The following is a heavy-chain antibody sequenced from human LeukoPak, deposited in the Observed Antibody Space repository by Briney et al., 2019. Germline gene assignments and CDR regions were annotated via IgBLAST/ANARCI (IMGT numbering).Heavy chain of an antibody. J-gene: IGHJ4*02. D-gene: IGHD6-13*01. Sequence: GGSLRLSCAASGFTFSSYAMSRVRQAPGKGLEWVSDISGSGGSTYYADPVKGRFTISRDNSKNTLYLQMNNLRAEDTAVYYCAKDRSPLGQQPFDYWGQGTLVTVSS. V-gene: IGHV3-23*01. CDR3: AKDRSPLGQQPFDY. CDR2: ISGSGGST. CDR1: GFTFSSYA.